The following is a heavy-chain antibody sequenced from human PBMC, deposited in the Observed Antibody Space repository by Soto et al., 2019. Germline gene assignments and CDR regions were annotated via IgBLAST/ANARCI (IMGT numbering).Heavy chain of an antibody. CDR1: GGTFSSYA. D-gene: IGHD2-2*01. J-gene: IGHJ6*02. CDR3: ARASSRGYQLLGDYYYYGMDV. CDR2: IIPIFGTA. V-gene: IGHV1-69*01. Sequence: QVQLVQSGAEVKKPGSSVKVSCKASGGTFSSYAISWVRQAPGQGLEWMGGIIPIFGTANYAQKFQGRVTITADESTSTAYMELSSLRSEDTVVYYCARASSRGYQLLGDYYYYGMDVWGRGTTVTVCS.